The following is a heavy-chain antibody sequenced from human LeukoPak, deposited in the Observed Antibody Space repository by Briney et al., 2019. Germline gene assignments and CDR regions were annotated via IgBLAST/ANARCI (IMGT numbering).Heavy chain of an antibody. D-gene: IGHD1-26*01. J-gene: IGHJ4*02. CDR2: ISSSSSTI. Sequence: GGSLRPSCAASGFTFSSYSMNWVRQAPGKGLEWVSYISSSSSTIYYADSVKGRFTISRDNAKNSLYLQMNSLRAEDTAVYYCARDRLEWELTLPDYWGQGTLVTVSS. V-gene: IGHV3-48*01. CDR3: ARDRLEWELTLPDY. CDR1: GFTFSSYS.